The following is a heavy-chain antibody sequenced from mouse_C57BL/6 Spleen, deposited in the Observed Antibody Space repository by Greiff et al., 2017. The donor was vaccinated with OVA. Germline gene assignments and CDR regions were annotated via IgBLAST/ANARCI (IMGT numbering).Heavy chain of an antibody. CDR1: GYTFTDYY. CDR3: ARWGTTVVATRGNAMDY. CDR2: IYPGSGNT. Sequence: QVQLKQSGAELVRPGASVKLSCKASGYTFTDYYINWVKQRPGQGLEWIARIYPGSGNTYYNEKFKGKATLTAEKSSSTAYMQLSSLTSEDSAVYFCARWGTTVVATRGNAMDYWGQGTSVTVSS. D-gene: IGHD1-1*01. J-gene: IGHJ4*01. V-gene: IGHV1-76*01.